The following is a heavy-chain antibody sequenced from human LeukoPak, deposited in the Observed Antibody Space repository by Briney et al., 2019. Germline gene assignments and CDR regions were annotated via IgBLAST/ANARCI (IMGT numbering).Heavy chain of an antibody. D-gene: IGHD3-22*01. CDR1: GGSISSSSYY. Sequence: SETLSLTCTVSGGSISSSSYYWGWVRQPPGKGLEWIGSMYDSGSAYYNPSLKSRVTISVDTSKNQFSLKLSSVTAADTAVYYCVRDRYYYDTSSIIDFWGQGTLVTVSS. CDR3: VRDRYYYDTSSIIDF. J-gene: IGHJ4*02. CDR2: MYDSGSA. V-gene: IGHV4-39*07.